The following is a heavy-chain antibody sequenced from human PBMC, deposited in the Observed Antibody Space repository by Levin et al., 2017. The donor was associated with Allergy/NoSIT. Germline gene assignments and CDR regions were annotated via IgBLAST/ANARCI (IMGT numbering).Heavy chain of an antibody. Sequence: PGGSLRLSCTVSGASISNYYWSWIRQPPGKGLEWIGNIYYSGLTYYDTSLKSRVTVSVDTSKNQFSLKVSSVTAADTAVYYCVRLAVEQEGGDYGDYYGMDVWGHGTTVTVSS. CDR2: IYYSGLT. CDR1: GASISNYY. CDR3: VRLAVEQEGGDYGDYYGMDV. D-gene: IGHD4-17*01. V-gene: IGHV4-59*04. J-gene: IGHJ6*02.